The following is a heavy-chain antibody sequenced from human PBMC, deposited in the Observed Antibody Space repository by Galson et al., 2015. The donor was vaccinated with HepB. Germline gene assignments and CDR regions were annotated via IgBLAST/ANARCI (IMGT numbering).Heavy chain of an antibody. CDR3: ARVLRLLWFGTTGDAFDI. D-gene: IGHD3-10*01. CDR1: GYTFTSYY. V-gene: IGHV1-46*01. Sequence: SVKVSCKASGYTFTSYYMHWVRQAPGQGLEWMGIINPSGGSTSYAQKFQGRVTMTRDTSTSTVYMELSSLRSEDTAVYYCARVLRLLWFGTTGDAFDIWGQGTVVTVSS. CDR2: INPSGGST. J-gene: IGHJ3*02.